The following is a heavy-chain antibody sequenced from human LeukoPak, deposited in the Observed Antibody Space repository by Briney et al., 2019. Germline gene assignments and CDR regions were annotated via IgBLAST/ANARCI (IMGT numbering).Heavy chain of an antibody. Sequence: SVKVSCKASGSTFSSYAISWVRQAPGQGLEWMGRIIPILGIANYAQKFQGRVTITADKSTSTAYMELSSLRSEDTAVYYCAAEYCSGGSCYDGFDPWGQGTLVTVSS. V-gene: IGHV1-69*04. J-gene: IGHJ5*02. CDR3: AAEYCSGGSCYDGFDP. CDR2: IIPILGIA. CDR1: GSTFSSYA. D-gene: IGHD2-15*01.